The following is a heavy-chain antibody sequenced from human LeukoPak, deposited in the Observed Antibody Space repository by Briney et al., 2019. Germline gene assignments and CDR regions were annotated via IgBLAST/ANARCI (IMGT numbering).Heavy chain of an antibody. V-gene: IGHV3-48*01. CDR2: ISSSSGTI. J-gene: IGHJ4*02. D-gene: IGHD1-1*01. Sequence: GGSLRLSCAASGFTFSSYSMNWVRQAPGKGLEWVSYISSSSGTIYYADSVKGRFTISRDNAKNSLYLQMNNLRAEDTAVYHCARGDGDDNWLIDYWGQGTLVTVSS. CDR1: GFTFSSYS. CDR3: ARGDGDDNWLIDY.